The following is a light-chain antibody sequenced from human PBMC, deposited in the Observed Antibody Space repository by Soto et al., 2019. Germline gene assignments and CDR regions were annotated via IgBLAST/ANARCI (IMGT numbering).Light chain of an antibody. V-gene: IGLV2-14*01. CDR2: DVN. J-gene: IGLJ2*01. CDR1: SSDVGGYNY. CDR3: SSYTGSSALV. Sequence: QSALTQPVSVSGSPGQSITISCTGTSSDVGGYNYVSWYQQHPGKAPKLMIYDVNNRPSGVSNRFSGSKSGNTASLTISGLQAEDEADYYCSSYTGSSALVFGGGTQLTVL.